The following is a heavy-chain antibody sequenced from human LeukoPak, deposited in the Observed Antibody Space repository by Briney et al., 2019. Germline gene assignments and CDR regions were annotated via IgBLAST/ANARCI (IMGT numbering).Heavy chain of an antibody. J-gene: IGHJ4*02. D-gene: IGHD6-19*01. CDR1: GGSISSGGYY. V-gene: IGHV4-31*03. Sequence: PSQTLSPTCTVSGGSISSGGYYWSWIRQHPGKGLEWIGYIYYSGSTYYNPSLKSRVTISVDTSKNQFSLKLSSVTAADTAVYYCARDSSSSGWYDYWGQGTLVTVSS. CDR2: IYYSGST. CDR3: ARDSSSSGWYDY.